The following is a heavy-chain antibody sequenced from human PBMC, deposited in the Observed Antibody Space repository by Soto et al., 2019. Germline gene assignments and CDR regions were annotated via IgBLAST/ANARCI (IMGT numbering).Heavy chain of an antibody. CDR3: AKDRGHNRGYPLFDY. Sequence: GGSLRLSCAASGFTFSSYSMNWVRQAPGKGLEWVSAITSGGSTYYADSVKGRFTISRDNSKNTLYLQMNSLRAEDTAVYYCAKDRGHNRGYPLFDYWGRGTLVTVSS. D-gene: IGHD5-12*01. V-gene: IGHV3-23*01. CDR1: GFTFSSYS. CDR2: ITSGGST. J-gene: IGHJ4*02.